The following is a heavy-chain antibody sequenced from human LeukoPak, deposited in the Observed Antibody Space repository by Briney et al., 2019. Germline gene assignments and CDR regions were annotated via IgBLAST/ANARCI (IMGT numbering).Heavy chain of an antibody. CDR1: GYSISSGYY. CDR2: IYHSGST. J-gene: IGHJ3*02. CDR3: ARQKGYSPQPTDAFDI. Sequence: KASETPSLTCAVSGYSISSGYYWGWIRQPPGKGLEWIGSIYHSGSTYYNPSLKSRVTISVDTSKNQFSLKLSSVTAADTAVYYCARQKGYSPQPTDAFDIWGQGTMVTVSS. V-gene: IGHV4-38-2*01. D-gene: IGHD5-18*01.